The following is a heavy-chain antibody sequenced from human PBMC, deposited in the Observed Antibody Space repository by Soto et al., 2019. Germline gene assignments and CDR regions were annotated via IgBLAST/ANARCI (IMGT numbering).Heavy chain of an antibody. D-gene: IGHD3-22*01. V-gene: IGHV3-53*01. J-gene: IGHJ3*02. Sequence: EVQLVESGGGLIQPGGSLRLSCAASGFAVSSNYMSWVRRAPGKGLEGVSLIYTVGTTYYADSVKGRFTISRDNSKNTLYLQMNSLRAEDTAVYYCARASKGSGYSPHAFDIWGQGTMVTVSS. CDR3: ARASKGSGYSPHAFDI. CDR2: IYTVGTT. CDR1: GFAVSSNY.